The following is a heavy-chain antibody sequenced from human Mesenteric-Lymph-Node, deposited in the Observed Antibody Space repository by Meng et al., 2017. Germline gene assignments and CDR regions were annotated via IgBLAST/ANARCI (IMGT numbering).Heavy chain of an antibody. Sequence: QVQLQESGPGLVKPSQTLSLTCTVSGGSISSADYYWSWIRQSPGKGLEWIGEIYHSGSTNYNPSLKSRVTISVDESKNQFSLRLSSVTAADTAVYYCARNYYFDYWGQGTLVTVSS. CDR3: ARNYYFDY. V-gene: IGHV4-30-4*01. J-gene: IGHJ4*02. CDR2: IYHSGST. CDR1: GGSISSADYY.